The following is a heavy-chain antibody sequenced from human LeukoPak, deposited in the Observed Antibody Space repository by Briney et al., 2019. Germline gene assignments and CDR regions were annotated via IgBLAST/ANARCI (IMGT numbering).Heavy chain of an antibody. CDR1: GGSISSGDYY. Sequence: PSQTLSLTCTVSGGSISSGDYYWSWIRQPPGKGLEWIGYIYYSGSTYYNPSLKSRVTISVGTSKNQFSLKLSSVTAADTAVYYCARRTGPYCGGDCYNAFDIWGQGTMVTVSS. CDR2: IYYSGST. J-gene: IGHJ3*02. V-gene: IGHV4-30-4*01. CDR3: ARRTGPYCGGDCYNAFDI. D-gene: IGHD2-21*02.